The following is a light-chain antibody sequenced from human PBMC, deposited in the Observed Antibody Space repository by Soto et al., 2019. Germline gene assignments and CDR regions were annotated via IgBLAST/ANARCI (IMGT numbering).Light chain of an antibody. V-gene: IGLV2-8*01. CDR3: RSYAYCQANLV. Sequence: QSALTQPPSASGTPGQSVTISCSGPSSDVGGYNYVSWYQQHPGKAPKLMIYEVSKRPSGVPDRFSGSKSGNTASLAVSGLQAEDEADYYGRSYAYCQANLVFCGGTKLTVL. CDR1: SSDVGGYNY. J-gene: IGLJ2*01. CDR2: EVS.